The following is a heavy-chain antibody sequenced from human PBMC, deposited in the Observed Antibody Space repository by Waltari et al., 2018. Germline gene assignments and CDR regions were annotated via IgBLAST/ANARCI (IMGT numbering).Heavy chain of an antibody. J-gene: IGHJ3*02. Sequence: QVQLQESGPGLVKPSETLSLTCTVSGGSISSYYWSWIRQPPGKGLEWIGYIYYSGSTNYNPSLKSRFTISRDNAKNSLYLQMNSLRAEDTAVYYCARFVTHDAFDIWGQGTMVTVSS. V-gene: IGHV4-59*12. D-gene: IGHD2-21*02. CDR1: GGSISSYY. CDR3: ARFVTHDAFDI. CDR2: IYYSGST.